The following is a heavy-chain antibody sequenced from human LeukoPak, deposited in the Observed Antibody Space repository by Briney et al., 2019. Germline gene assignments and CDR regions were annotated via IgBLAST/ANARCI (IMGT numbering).Heavy chain of an antibody. CDR3: ATQARGYFYY. Sequence: ASVKVSCKVSGYTLTQLAMHWVRRAPGRGLEWMGGFDPEDGETVYAQKFQDRVTMTEDTSTDTANMELTSLASEDTAVYYCATQARGYFYYWGQGTLVTVSS. CDR1: GYTLTQLA. V-gene: IGHV1-24*01. CDR2: FDPEDGET. J-gene: IGHJ4*02.